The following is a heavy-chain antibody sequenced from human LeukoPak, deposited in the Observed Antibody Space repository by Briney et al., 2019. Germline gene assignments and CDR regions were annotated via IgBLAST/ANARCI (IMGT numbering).Heavy chain of an antibody. D-gene: IGHD3-10*01. CDR3: AKDPSYSSGSYYAL. CDR2: ISYSGGST. CDR1: GFTFSSHA. V-gene: IGHV3-23*01. J-gene: IGHJ4*02. Sequence: GGSLRLSCAASGFTFSSHAMSWVRQAPGKGLEWVSAISYSGGSTYYADSVKGRFTISRDNSKNTLYLQMNSLRAEDTAVYFCAKDPSYSSGSYYALWGQGTLVTVSS.